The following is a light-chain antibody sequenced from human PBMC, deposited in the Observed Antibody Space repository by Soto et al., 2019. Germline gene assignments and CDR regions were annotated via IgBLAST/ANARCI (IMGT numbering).Light chain of an antibody. CDR3: CSYAGSSTFDVV. Sequence: QSALTQPASASGSPGQSITISCTGTSSDVGSYNLVSWYQHHPGKAPKLMIYEGSKRPSGVSNRFSGSKSGNTASLTISGLQAEDEAEYYCCSYAGSSTFDVVFGGGTQLTVL. CDR1: SSDVGSYNL. J-gene: IGLJ2*01. CDR2: EGS. V-gene: IGLV2-23*03.